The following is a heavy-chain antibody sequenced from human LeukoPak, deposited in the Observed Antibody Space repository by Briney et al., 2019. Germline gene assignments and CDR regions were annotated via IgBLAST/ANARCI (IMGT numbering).Heavy chain of an antibody. D-gene: IGHD3-22*01. CDR2: ISWDGSKI. CDR3: AKDTNYYDGGYFDY. V-gene: IGHV3-43D*03. Sequence: GGSLRLSCVGSGFTFDDHAMNWVRQVPGKGLERVALISWDGSKIHYADSVKGRFTISRDNSKNSLYLQMNSLRTEDTALYYCAKDTNYYDGGYFDYWGQGTLVTVSS. CDR1: GFTFDDHA. J-gene: IGHJ4*02.